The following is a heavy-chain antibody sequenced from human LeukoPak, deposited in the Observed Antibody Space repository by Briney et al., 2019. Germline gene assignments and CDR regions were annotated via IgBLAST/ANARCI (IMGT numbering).Heavy chain of an antibody. D-gene: IGHD6-19*01. V-gene: IGHV4-39*01. Sequence: ETLSLTCTVSGGSIRSSSYYWGWIRQPPGKGLEWIGSVHYSGSTYDNPSLKSRVTISVDTSKNQFSLKLISVTAADTAVYYCARRSTVAGRGRFDPWGQGTLVTVSS. CDR3: ARRSTVAGRGRFDP. CDR1: GGSIRSSSYY. CDR2: VHYSGST. J-gene: IGHJ5*02.